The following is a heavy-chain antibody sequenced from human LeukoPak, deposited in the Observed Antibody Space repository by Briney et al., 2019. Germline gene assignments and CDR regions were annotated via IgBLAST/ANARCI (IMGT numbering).Heavy chain of an antibody. Sequence: VASVKVSCKASGYTFTGYYIHLVRQAPGQGLEWMGWINPNSGGTNYAQNFQGRVTMTRDTSISTAYMELSRLRSDDTAVYYCARVISGSLYYWGQGTLVTVSS. CDR2: INPNSGGT. J-gene: IGHJ4*02. CDR1: GYTFTGYY. V-gene: IGHV1-2*02. CDR3: ARVISGSLYY. D-gene: IGHD1-26*01.